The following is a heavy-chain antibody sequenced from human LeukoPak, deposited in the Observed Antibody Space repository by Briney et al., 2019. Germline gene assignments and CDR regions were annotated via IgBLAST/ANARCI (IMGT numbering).Heavy chain of an antibody. CDR2: IYHSGST. J-gene: IGHJ4*02. V-gene: IGHV4-30-2*01. Sequence: SQTLSLTCTVSGGSISSGGYYWSWIRQPPGKGLEWIGYIYHSGSTYYNPSLKSRVTISVDRSKNQFSLKLSSVTAADTAVYYCARESCSGGSCHLDCWGQGTLVTVSS. D-gene: IGHD2-15*01. CDR1: GGSISSGGYY. CDR3: ARESCSGGSCHLDC.